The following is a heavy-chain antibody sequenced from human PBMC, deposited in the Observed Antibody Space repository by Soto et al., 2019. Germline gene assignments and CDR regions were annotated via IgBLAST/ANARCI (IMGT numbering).Heavy chain of an antibody. CDR3: ATGGYCSGGSCYSR. D-gene: IGHD2-15*01. CDR2: IYHTGST. CDR1: AGSITSFY. Sequence: QVQLQESGPGLVKPSETLSLPCTVSAGSITSFYWSWIRQPPGKGLEWIGYIYHTGSTNYNPSLNSRVTISVDPSKNQFSLKLTSVTAADTAVYYCATGGYCSGGSCYSRWGQGPLVTVSS. V-gene: IGHV4-59*08. J-gene: IGHJ4*02.